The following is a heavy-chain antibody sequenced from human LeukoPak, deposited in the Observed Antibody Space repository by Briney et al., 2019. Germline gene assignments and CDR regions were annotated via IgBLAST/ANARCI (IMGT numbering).Heavy chain of an antibody. Sequence: SETLSLTCTVSGGFINRYYGSWIRHPAGDGREWIWPVYTRVIANYNPSLKSRITIPVDTSKNQFCLNLISVTAAYTAVYYCARHNGFDRGYYYYMDVWGKGTTVTVSS. CDR2: VYTRVIA. CDR3: ARHNGFDRGYYYYMDV. V-gene: IGHV4-4*07. CDR1: GGFINRYY. D-gene: IGHD3-9*01. J-gene: IGHJ6*03.